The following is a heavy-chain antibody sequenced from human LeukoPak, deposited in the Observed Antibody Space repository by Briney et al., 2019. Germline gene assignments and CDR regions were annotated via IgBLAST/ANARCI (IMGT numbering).Heavy chain of an antibody. D-gene: IGHD3-10*01. CDR2: INHTGST. J-gene: IGHJ4*02. V-gene: IGHV4-34*01. Sequence: SATLSLTSALDCGSISAYYCSCILQPPRKELDWIEEINHTGSTNYNPSLNSRDTISVDTSKNQFSLKLSSVTAADTAVSYCARREVRAVVFDYWGQGTLVTVSS. CDR3: ARREVRAVVFDY. CDR1: CGSISAYY.